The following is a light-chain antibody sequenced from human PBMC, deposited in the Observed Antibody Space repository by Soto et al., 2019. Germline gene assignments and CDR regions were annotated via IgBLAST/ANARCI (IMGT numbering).Light chain of an antibody. CDR3: QQRSNGIT. V-gene: IGKV3-11*01. CDR1: QSVSSY. J-gene: IGKJ5*01. CDR2: DAS. Sequence: EILLTQSPATLSLSPGERATLSCRASQSVSSYLAWYQQKPGQAPRLLIYDASNRATGIPARFSGGGSGTDFTITISSLEPEDFAVYYCQQRSNGITFGQGTRLEIK.